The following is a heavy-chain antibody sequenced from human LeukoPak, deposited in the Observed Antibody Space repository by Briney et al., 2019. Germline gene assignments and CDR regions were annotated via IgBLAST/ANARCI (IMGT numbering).Heavy chain of an antibody. Sequence: PGGSLRLSCAASGFTFSSYAMSWVRQPPGKGLEWVSNIGTSSTTIYYADSVKGQFTISRDNAKNSLYLQMNSLRADDTAVYYCARFAAGGSYYYYMDVWGKGTTVTVSS. CDR2: IGTSSTTI. V-gene: IGHV3-48*01. J-gene: IGHJ6*03. CDR3: ARFAAGGSYYYYMDV. CDR1: GFTFSSYA. D-gene: IGHD6-25*01.